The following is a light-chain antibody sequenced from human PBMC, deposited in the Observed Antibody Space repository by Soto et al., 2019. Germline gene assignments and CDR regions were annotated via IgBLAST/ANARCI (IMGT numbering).Light chain of an antibody. V-gene: IGKV3-15*01. J-gene: IGKJ5*01. CDR3: QQYGRSIT. CDR1: QSVSTN. Sequence: EIVMTQSPATLSVSPGERATLSCRDSQSVSTNLAWYQHKPGQAPRLLIYGASTRATGIPASFSGSGSGTDFTLTINRLEPEDFAVYYCQQYGRSITFGQGTRLEIK. CDR2: GAS.